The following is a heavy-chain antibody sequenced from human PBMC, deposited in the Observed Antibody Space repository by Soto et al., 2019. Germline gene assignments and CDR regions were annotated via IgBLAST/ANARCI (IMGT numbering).Heavy chain of an antibody. CDR1: GYTFTSYD. CDR2: MNPNSGNT. J-gene: IGHJ6*03. Sequence: GASMKVSCKASGYTFTSYDINWVRQATGQGLEWMGWMNPNSGNTGYAQKFQGRVTMTRNTSISTAYMELSSLRSEDTAVYYCARKAVAGHYYYYYMDVWGKGTTVTVSS. D-gene: IGHD6-19*01. CDR3: ARKAVAGHYYYYYMDV. V-gene: IGHV1-8*01.